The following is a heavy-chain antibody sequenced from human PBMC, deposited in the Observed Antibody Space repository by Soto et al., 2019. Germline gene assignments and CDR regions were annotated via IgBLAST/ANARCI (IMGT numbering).Heavy chain of an antibody. Sequence: QVQLVQSGAEVKKPGSSVKVSCKASGGTFSSYTISWVRQAPGQGLEWMGRIIPILGIANYAQKFQGRVTITADKSTSTAYMELSSLRSEDTAVYYCARDGGITMVRGDLSDYYGMDVWGQGTTVTVSS. CDR2: IIPILGIA. D-gene: IGHD3-10*01. V-gene: IGHV1-69*08. CDR1: GGTFSSYT. CDR3: ARDGGITMVRGDLSDYYGMDV. J-gene: IGHJ6*02.